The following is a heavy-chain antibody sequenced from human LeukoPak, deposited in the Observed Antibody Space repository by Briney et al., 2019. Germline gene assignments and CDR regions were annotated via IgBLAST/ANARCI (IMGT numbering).Heavy chain of an antibody. CDR1: GGSLRSYY. J-gene: IGHJ4*02. V-gene: IGHV4-59*01. CDR2: IYYSGST. CDR3: ARMVAAASSFDY. Sequence: SETLSLTCSVSGGSLRSYYWNWIRQPPGKGLEWIGYIYYSGSTSYNPSLKSRVTISGDTSKNQFSLKLSSVTAADTAVYYCARMVAAASSFDYWGQGTLVTVSS. D-gene: IGHD6-13*01.